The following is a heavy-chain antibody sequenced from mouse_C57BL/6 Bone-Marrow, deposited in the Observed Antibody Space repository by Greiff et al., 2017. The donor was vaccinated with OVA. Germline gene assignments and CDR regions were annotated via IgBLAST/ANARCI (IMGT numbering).Heavy chain of an antibody. CDR1: GFTFSDYG. CDR3: ARINYYGSSYRFAY. V-gene: IGHV5-17*01. Sequence: EVKLMESGGGLVKPGGSLKLSCAASGFTFSDYGMHWVRQAPEKGLEWVAYISSGSSTIYYADTVKGRFTITRDNAKNTLFLQMTSLMSEDTAMYYCARINYYGSSYRFAYWGQGTLVTVSA. J-gene: IGHJ3*01. D-gene: IGHD1-1*01. CDR2: ISSGSSTI.